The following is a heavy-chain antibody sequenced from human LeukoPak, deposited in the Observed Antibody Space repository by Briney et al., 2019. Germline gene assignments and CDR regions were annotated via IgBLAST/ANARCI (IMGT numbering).Heavy chain of an antibody. CDR3: TVITFGGVIVI. J-gene: IGHJ4*02. V-gene: IGHV4-59*04. D-gene: IGHD3-16*02. CDR2: IYYSGST. Sequence: KPSETLSLNCTVSGGSITSYYWHWIRQPPGKGLEWIGYIYYSGSTYYNPSLKSRVTISVDTSKNQFSLKLSSVTAADTAVYYGTVITFGGVIVIWGQGTLVTVSS. CDR1: GGSITSYY.